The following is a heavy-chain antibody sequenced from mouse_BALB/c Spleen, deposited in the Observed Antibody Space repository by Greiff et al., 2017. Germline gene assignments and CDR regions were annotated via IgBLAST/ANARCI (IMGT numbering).Heavy chain of an antibody. D-gene: IGHD1-1*01. J-gene: IGHJ3*01. CDR3: AREDGSSYGFAY. CDR1: GFSLTSYG. V-gene: IGHV2-9*02. CDR2: IWAGGST. Sequence: VHLVESGPGLVAPSQSLSITCTVSGFSLTSYGVHWVRQPPGKGLEWLGVIWAGGSTNYNSALMSRLSISKDNSKSQVFLKMNSLQTDDTAMYYCAREDGSSYGFAYWGQGTLVTVSA.